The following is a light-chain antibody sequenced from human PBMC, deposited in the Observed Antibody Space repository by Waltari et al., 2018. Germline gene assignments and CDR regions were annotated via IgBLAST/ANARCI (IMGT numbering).Light chain of an antibody. J-gene: IGKJ2*01. Sequence: EIVMTQSPATLSVSPGERATLSCRASQSVSSSLAWYQQKPGQTPRLLIYGASPRAAGIPARFSGSGSGTEFTLTISSLQSEDFAVYYCQQYNNWYTFGQGTKLEIK. V-gene: IGKV3-15*01. CDR2: GAS. CDR3: QQYNNWYT. CDR1: QSVSSS.